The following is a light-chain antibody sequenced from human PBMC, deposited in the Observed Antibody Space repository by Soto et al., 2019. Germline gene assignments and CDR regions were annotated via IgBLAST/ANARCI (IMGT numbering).Light chain of an antibody. V-gene: IGKV1-39*01. CDR1: QSISSY. CDR2: AAS. Sequence: DIQMTQSPSSLSASVGDRVTITCRASQSISSYLNWYQQKPGTAPKLLIYAASSSQSVVTSRFSGSGSRTDFTLTISSLQPEDFATYYCQQIYSTPFTFGQGTKLEIK. CDR3: QQIYSTPFT. J-gene: IGKJ2*01.